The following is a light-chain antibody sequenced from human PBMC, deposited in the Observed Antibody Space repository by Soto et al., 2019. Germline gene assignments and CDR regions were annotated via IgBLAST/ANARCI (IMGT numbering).Light chain of an antibody. V-gene: IGLV2-11*01. J-gene: IGLJ2*01. CDR1: SSDVGGYNY. Sequence: QSVLTQPRSVSGSPGQSVTISCTGTSSDVGGYNYVSWYQHHPGKAPKLMTYDVSKRPSWVPDRFSGSKSGNTASLTISGLRAEDEADYYCCSYAGSYTLVFGGGTKLTVL. CDR2: DVS. CDR3: CSYAGSYTLV.